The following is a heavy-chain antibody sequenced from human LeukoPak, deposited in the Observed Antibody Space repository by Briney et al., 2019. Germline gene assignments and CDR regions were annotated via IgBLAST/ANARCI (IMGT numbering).Heavy chain of an antibody. D-gene: IGHD2-15*01. J-gene: IGHJ4*02. CDR3: VMDTHCSGDNCYFGLGY. CDR1: GFTFSNDF. CDR2: MKVDGSDI. Sequence: PGGSLRLSCAASGFTFSNDFMTWVRQAPGRGLEWVANMKVDGSDIHYVDSVKGRFTISRDNSKNSLYLQMNSLRVDDTALYYCVMDTHCSGDNCYFGLGYWGQGTLVIVSS. V-gene: IGHV3-7*03.